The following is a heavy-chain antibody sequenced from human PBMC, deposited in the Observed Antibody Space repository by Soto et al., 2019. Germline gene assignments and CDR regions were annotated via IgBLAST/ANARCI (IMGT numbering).Heavy chain of an antibody. CDR3: AKGAWNYAGYYYGMDV. CDR1: GFTFSSYG. V-gene: IGHV3-30*18. D-gene: IGHD1-7*01. Sequence: GGSLRLSCAASGFTFSSYGMHWVRQAPGKGLEWVAVISYDGSNKYYADSVKGRFTISRDNSKNTLYLQMNSLRAEDTAVYYCAKGAWNYAGYYYGMDVWGQGTTVTVSS. J-gene: IGHJ6*02. CDR2: ISYDGSNK.